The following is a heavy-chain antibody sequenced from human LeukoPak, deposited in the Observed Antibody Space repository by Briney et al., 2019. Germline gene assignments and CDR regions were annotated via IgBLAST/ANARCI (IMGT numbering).Heavy chain of an antibody. Sequence: ASVKVSCKASGYTFTSYDINWVRQATGQGLEWMGWMNPNSGNTGYAQKFQGRVTITRNTSISTAYMELSSLRSEDTAVYCCARGPRGGGSWRGGDIWGQGTMVPSLQ. CDR1: GYTFTSYD. D-gene: IGHD2-15*01. CDR2: MNPNSGNT. J-gene: IGHJ3*02. CDR3: ARGPRGGGSWRGGDI. V-gene: IGHV1-8*03.